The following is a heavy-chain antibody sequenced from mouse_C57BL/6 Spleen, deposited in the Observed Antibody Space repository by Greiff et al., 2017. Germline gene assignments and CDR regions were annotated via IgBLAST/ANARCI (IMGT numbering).Heavy chain of an antibody. CDR3: ERGGIYYAHYYAMDY. V-gene: IGHV1-69*01. CDR2: IDPSDSYT. D-gene: IGHD2-1*01. CDR1: GYTFTSYW. Sequence: QVQLQQPGAELVMPGASVKLSCKASGYTFTSYWMHWVKQRPGQGLEWIGEIDPSDSYTNYNQKFKGKSTLTVDKSSSTAYMQLSSLTSEDSAVYSGERGGIYYAHYYAMDYWGQGTSVTVSS. J-gene: IGHJ4*01.